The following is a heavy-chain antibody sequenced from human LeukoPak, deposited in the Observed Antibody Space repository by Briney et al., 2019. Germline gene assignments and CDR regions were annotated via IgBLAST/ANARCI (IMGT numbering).Heavy chain of an antibody. Sequence: PSGTLSLTCDVSGGSISNTNWWSWVRQPPGQGLEWIGAVSLAGQTNYNPSLNGRVTMSVDTSKNQLSLSLKSVTAADTAVYYCARPGIPAAGLARGIHYWGQGTLVTVSS. J-gene: IGHJ4*02. CDR3: ARPGIPAAGLARGIHY. CDR2: VSLAGQT. V-gene: IGHV4-4*02. D-gene: IGHD6-13*01. CDR1: GGSISNTNW.